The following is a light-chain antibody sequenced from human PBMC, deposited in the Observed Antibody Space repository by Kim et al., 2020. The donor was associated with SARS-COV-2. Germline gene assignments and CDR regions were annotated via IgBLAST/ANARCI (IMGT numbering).Light chain of an antibody. CDR3: LQDYSYPFT. Sequence: ASVGDRITITCRASHDIRNDLAWFQQKPGKAPRLLIYAASSLYGAVPSRFSGSGSGTDFTLTINGLHPEDFATYYCLQDYSYPFTFGQGTKLEIK. CDR1: HDIRND. CDR2: AAS. V-gene: IGKV1-6*02. J-gene: IGKJ2*01.